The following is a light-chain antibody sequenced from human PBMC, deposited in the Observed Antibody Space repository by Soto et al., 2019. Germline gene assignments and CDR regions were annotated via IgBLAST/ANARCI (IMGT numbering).Light chain of an antibody. CDR2: DAS. CDR1: QSISSW. CDR3: QQYNSYPGT. J-gene: IGKJ1*01. Sequence: DIQMTQSPSTLSASVGDGVTITCRASQSISSWLAWYQQKPGKAPKLLIYDASSLESGVPSRFSGSGSGTEFTLTISSLQPDDFATYYCQQYNSYPGTFGQGTKVDIK. V-gene: IGKV1-5*01.